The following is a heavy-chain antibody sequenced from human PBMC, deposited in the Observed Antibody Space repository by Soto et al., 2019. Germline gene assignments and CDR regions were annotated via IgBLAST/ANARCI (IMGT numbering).Heavy chain of an antibody. Sequence: VKVSFKASCYTFTSYGISWVRQAPGQGLDWMGWISAYNGNTKYAQDLQGRVTMTTDTSTSTAYMELRSLRSDDTAVYYCARFTGGSYNTYYFYYGMDVWGQGTTVTVS. CDR3: ARFTGGSYNTYYFYYGMDV. J-gene: IGHJ6*02. CDR1: CYTFTSYG. V-gene: IGHV1-18*04. CDR2: ISAYNGNT. D-gene: IGHD2-15*01.